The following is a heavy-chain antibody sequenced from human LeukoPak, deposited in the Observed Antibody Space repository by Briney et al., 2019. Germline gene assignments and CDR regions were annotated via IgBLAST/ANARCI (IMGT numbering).Heavy chain of an antibody. CDR1: GYTLTELS. CDR2: FDPEDGET. Sequence: ASVKVSCKVSGYTLTELSMHWVRQAPGKGLEWMGGFDPEDGETIYAQKFQGRVTMTEDTSTDTAYMELSSLRSEDTAVYYCARTSITMVRGVIINYYYYYYMDVWGKGTTVTVSS. V-gene: IGHV1-24*01. J-gene: IGHJ6*03. CDR3: ARTSITMVRGVIINYYYYYYMDV. D-gene: IGHD3-10*01.